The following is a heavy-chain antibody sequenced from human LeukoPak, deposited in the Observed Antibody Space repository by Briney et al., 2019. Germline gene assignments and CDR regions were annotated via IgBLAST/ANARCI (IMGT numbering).Heavy chain of an antibody. CDR1: GFTFSNAW. V-gene: IGHV3-15*01. J-gene: IGHJ6*02. CDR2: IKSKTDGGTT. Sequence: GGSLRLSCAASGFTFSNAWMSWVRQAPGKGLEWVGRIKSKTDGGTTDYAAPVKGRFIISRDDSKNTLYLQMNSLKTEDTAVYYCTTDVVGATQWGATYYYYGMDVWGQGTTVTVSS. CDR3: TTDVVGATQWGATYYYYGMDV. D-gene: IGHD1-26*01.